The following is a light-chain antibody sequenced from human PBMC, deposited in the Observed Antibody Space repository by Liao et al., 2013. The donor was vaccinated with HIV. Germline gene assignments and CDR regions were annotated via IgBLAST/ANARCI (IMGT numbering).Light chain of an antibody. V-gene: IGLV3-21*04. CDR2: YDS. CDR3: QVRDSSRDHWV. J-gene: IGLJ3*02. CDR1: SIGSKS. Sequence: SYELTQPPSVSVAPEETATITCGGDSIGSKSVHWYQQRPGQAPVLVMSYDSDRPSGIPERFSGSNSGNTATLTISRVEAGDEADYYCQVRDSSRDHWVFGGGTKLTVL.